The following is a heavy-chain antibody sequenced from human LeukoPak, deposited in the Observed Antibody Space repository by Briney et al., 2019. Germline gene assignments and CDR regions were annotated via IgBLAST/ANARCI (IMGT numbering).Heavy chain of an antibody. CDR1: GFTFSSYS. Sequence: PGGSLRLSCAASGFTFSSYSMNWVRQAPGKGLEWVSYISSSSSTIYYADSVKGRFTISRDNAKNSLYLQMNSLRAEDTAVYYCARSERSIVLMVYAQEFYFDYWGQGTLVTVSS. CDR2: ISSSSSTI. J-gene: IGHJ4*02. V-gene: IGHV3-48*01. D-gene: IGHD2-8*01. CDR3: ARSERSIVLMVYAQEFYFDY.